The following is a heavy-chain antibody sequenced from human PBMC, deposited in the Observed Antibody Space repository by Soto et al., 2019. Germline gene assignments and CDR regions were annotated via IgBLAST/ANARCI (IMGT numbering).Heavy chain of an antibody. CDR1: GFAFNNCG. V-gene: IGHV3-21*01. CDR3: AREDSIIIPAVSDF. D-gene: IGHD2-2*01. Sequence: GGSLRLSCTVSGFAFNNCGINWVRQAPGKGLEWVSSISKSDYTYYSDSVKGRFTISRDNAKNSVSLQMNTLRVEDTAVYYCAREDSIIIPAVSDFWGQGTLVTVSS. CDR2: ISKSDYT. J-gene: IGHJ4*02.